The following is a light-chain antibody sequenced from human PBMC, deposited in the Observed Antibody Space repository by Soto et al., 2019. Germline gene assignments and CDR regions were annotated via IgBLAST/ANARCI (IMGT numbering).Light chain of an antibody. Sequence: DIQMTQSPSSLSASVGVRVTITCRASQSISTYLHWYQQKPGKAPRVLISSASTLQSGVPSRFSGSGSGTEFTLTISSLQPEDFATYYCLQHNSYPLTFGGGTKVDIK. CDR1: QSISTY. CDR2: SAS. CDR3: LQHNSYPLT. V-gene: IGKV1-39*01. J-gene: IGKJ4*01.